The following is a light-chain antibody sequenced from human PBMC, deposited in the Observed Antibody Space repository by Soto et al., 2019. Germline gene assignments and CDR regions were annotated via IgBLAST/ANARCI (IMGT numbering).Light chain of an antibody. CDR3: QQYNNWPPWT. CDR1: QSVSSN. Sequence: EVVMTQSPATLSVSPGERATLSCRASQSVSSNLAWYQQKSGQAPSLLIYGASTSATGIPARFSGSGSGTEFTLTISSLQSEDFAVYYCQQYNNWPPWTFGQGTKVEIK. V-gene: IGKV3-15*01. J-gene: IGKJ1*01. CDR2: GAS.